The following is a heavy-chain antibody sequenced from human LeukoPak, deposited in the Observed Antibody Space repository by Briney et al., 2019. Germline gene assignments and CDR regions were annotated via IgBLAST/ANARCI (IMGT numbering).Heavy chain of an antibody. D-gene: IGHD2-2*01. Sequence: GESLKISCRGSGYAFSGYWIAWVRRMPGKGGGWMGIIFPDDSDTTYSPSFQGQVTMSADKSISTAYLQWSSLKASDTAMYYCARQNRYCSSTNCYGDLDYWGQGSLVTVSS. V-gene: IGHV5-51*01. CDR1: GYAFSGYW. J-gene: IGHJ4*02. CDR3: ARQNRYCSSTNCYGDLDY. CDR2: IFPDDSDT.